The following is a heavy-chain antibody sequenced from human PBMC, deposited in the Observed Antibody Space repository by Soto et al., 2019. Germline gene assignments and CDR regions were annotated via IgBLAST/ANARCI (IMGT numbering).Heavy chain of an antibody. J-gene: IGHJ6*02. CDR3: ARDKGGMDV. CDR2: ISYDGINK. CDR1: GFTFSSYS. Sequence: PGGSLRLSCAASGFTFSSYSMHWVRQAPGKGLEWVAVISYDGINKYYADSVKGRFTISRDNSKNTLYLQMNSLRAEDTAVYYCARDKGGMDVWGQGTTVAVSS. V-gene: IGHV3-30-3*01.